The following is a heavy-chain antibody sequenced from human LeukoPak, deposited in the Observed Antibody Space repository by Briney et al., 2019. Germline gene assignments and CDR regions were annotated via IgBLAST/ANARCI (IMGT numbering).Heavy chain of an antibody. CDR3: VRDGDYYDSSGYYDRLDY. J-gene: IGHJ4*02. D-gene: IGHD3-22*01. Sequence: GGSLRLSCASSGFTFSSYEMNWVRQAPGKGLEWVSFISSSGSTIYYADSVKGRFTISRDNAKNSLYLQMNSLRVEDTAVYYCVRDGDYYDSSGYYDRLDYWGQGTLVTVSS. V-gene: IGHV3-48*03. CDR2: ISSSGSTI. CDR1: GFTFSSYE.